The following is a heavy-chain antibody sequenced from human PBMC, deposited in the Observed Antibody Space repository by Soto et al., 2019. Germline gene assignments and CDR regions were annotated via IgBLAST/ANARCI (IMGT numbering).Heavy chain of an antibody. V-gene: IGHV1-24*01. D-gene: IGHD1-1*01. CDR1: GYTLTELS. CDR2: FDPEDGET. CDR3: ATALHRTPNSLYGMDV. J-gene: IGHJ6*02. Sequence: QVQLVQSGAEVKKPGASVKVSCKVSGYTLTELSMHWVRQAPGTGLEWMGGFDPEDGETIYAQKFQGRVTMTEDTSTDTAYMELSSLRSEDTAVYYCATALHRTPNSLYGMDVWGQGTTVTVSS.